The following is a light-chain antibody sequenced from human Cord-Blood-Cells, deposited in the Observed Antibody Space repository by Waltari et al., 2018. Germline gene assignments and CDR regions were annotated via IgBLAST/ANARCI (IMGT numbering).Light chain of an antibody. CDR2: DVS. V-gene: IGLV2-14*01. J-gene: IGLJ2*01. Sequence: QSALTQPASVSGSPGPSIPISCTGTSRDAGGYNSVSWYQQHPGKAPKLMIYDVSNRPSGVSNRFSGSKSGNTASLTISGLQAEDEADYYCSSYTSSSTPVVFGGGTKLTVL. CDR1: SRDAGGYNS. CDR3: SSYTSSSTPVV.